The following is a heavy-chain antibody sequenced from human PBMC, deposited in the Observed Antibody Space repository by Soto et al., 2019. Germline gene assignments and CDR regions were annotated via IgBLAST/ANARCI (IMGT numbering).Heavy chain of an antibody. J-gene: IGHJ5*02. CDR2: IGPNNGGT. CDR3: ARGTFDSSDNYFAGWFVP. V-gene: IGHV1-2*02. CDR1: GYSFSDYY. Sequence: QVQLEQSGAEVKKPGASVRVSCKASGYSFSDYYIHWVRQAPGQGLEWMGWIGPNNGGTKYAQKFQDRVTMTRDTSITTAYMEPSRLRSDDTAVYYCARGTFDSSDNYFAGWFVPCGQGTLVPVSS. D-gene: IGHD3-22*01.